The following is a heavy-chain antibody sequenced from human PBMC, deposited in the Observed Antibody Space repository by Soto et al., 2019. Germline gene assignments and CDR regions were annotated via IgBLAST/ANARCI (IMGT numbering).Heavy chain of an antibody. J-gene: IGHJ4*02. V-gene: IGHV1-46*01. D-gene: IGHD2-21*02. CDR2: VHPSGGHT. Sequence: QVQLMQSGAEVKKPGASVKVSCKASGDTFTDYSIHWVRQAPGQGLEWMGTVHPSGGHTTYAQHFLGRGTMTRDTSTSTLYMELTSLTSDDTALYYCASGGHVVVVTAALDYWGQGTLVTVSS. CDR3: ASGGHVVVVTAALDY. CDR1: GDTFTDYS.